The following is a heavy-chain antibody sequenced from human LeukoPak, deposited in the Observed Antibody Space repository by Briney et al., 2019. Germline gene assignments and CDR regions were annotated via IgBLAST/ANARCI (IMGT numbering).Heavy chain of an antibody. CDR3: ASGKRQTVYEFDY. V-gene: IGHV1-18*01. CDR1: GGTFSSYA. Sequence: ASVKVSCKASGGTFSSYAISWVRQAPGQGLEWMGWISAYNGNTNYAQKLQGRVTMTTDTSTSTAYMELSSLRSEDTAVYYCASGKRQTVYEFDYWGQGTLVTVSS. CDR2: ISAYNGNT. J-gene: IGHJ4*02. D-gene: IGHD2/OR15-2a*01.